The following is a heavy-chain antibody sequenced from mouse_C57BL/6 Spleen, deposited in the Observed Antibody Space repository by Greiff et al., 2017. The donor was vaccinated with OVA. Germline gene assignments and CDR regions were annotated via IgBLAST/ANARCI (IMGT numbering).Heavy chain of an antibody. J-gene: IGHJ1*03. D-gene: IGHD1-1*01. CDR2: INPNNGGT. V-gene: IGHV1-26*01. CDR1: GYTFTDYY. Sequence: VQLQQSGPELVKPGASVKISCKASGYTFTDYYMNWVKQSHGKSLEWIGDINPNNGGTSYNQKFKGKATLTVDKSSSTAYMELRSLTSEDSAVYCCARTVPSPHWYFDVWGTGTTVTVSS. CDR3: ARTVPSPHWYFDV.